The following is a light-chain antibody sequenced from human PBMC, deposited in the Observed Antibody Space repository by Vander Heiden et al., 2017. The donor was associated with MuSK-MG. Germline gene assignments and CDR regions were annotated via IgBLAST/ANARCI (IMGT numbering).Light chain of an antibody. CDR1: QDISNY. CDR2: DVS. Sequence: DIQMTQSPSSLSASVGDRVTITCQASQDISNYLKWYQQKPGKAPKILIYDVSTLERGVPSRFSGSGGGTHFTFIISSLQPEDIATYYCQQDDKLPYTVGQGTKLEIK. V-gene: IGKV1-33*01. J-gene: IGKJ2*01. CDR3: QQDDKLPYT.